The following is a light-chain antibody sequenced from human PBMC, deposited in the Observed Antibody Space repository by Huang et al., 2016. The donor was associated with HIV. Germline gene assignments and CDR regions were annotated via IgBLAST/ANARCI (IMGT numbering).Light chain of an antibody. CDR2: AAS. V-gene: IGKV3D-15*01. CDR1: QSVSSN. Sequence: EIVMTQSPATLSVSPGERATLSCRASQSVSSNLAWYQQKPVQAPRLLIYAASTRATGIPARFSGSGSGTEFTLTISSLQSEDFAVYYCQQYNNWPPGTFGQGTKVEIK. J-gene: IGKJ1*01. CDR3: QQYNNWPPGT.